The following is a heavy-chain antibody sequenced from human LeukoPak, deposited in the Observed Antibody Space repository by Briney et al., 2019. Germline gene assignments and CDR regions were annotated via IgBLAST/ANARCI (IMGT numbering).Heavy chain of an antibody. D-gene: IGHD5-12*01. CDR1: GGSISSSPYY. CDR3: ARLEGYSGYDFLVDY. V-gene: IGHV4-39*07. J-gene: IGHJ4*02. Sequence: SETLSLTCTVSGGSISSSPYYWGWIRQPPGKGLEWIGSIYYSGTTHYSPSLESRVTISVDTSKSQFSLKLSSVTAADTAVYYCARLEGYSGYDFLVDYWGQGTLVTVSS. CDR2: IYYSGTT.